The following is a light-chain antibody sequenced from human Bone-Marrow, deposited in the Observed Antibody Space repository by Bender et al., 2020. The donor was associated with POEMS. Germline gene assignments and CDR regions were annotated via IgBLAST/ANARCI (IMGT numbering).Light chain of an antibody. CDR2: EVT. Sequence: QSALTQPPSASGSPGQSVTISCTGTSSDVARYNYVSWYQQHPEKAPKLMIYEVTKRPSGVPDRFSGSKSGNTASLTVSGLQAEDEADYYCSSYTSSSTRVFGGGTKLTVL. CDR3: SSYTSSSTRV. V-gene: IGLV2-8*01. CDR1: SSDVARYNY. J-gene: IGLJ3*02.